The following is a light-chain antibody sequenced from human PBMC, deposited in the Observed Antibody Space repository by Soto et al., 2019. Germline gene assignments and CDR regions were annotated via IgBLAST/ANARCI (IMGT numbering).Light chain of an antibody. CDR1: SSDVGGYNY. CDR2: DVT. V-gene: IGLV2-11*01. CDR3: CSYAGSYTLVV. J-gene: IGLJ2*01. Sequence: QSVLTQPRSVSGSPGQSVTISCTGTSSDVGGYNYVSWYQQHPGKAPKLMIYDVTERPSGVPDRFSGSKSGNTASLTISGLRAEDEADYYCCSYAGSYTLVVFGGGTKLTVL.